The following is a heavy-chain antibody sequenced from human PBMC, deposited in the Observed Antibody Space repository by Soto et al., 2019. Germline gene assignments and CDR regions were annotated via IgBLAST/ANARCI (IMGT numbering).Heavy chain of an antibody. CDR3: ASSDSSYYYYYGMDV. CDR2: ISSSSSYI. J-gene: IGHJ6*02. Sequence: GGSLRLSCAASGFTFSSYSMNWVRQAPGKGLGWVSSISSSSSYIYYADSVKGRFTISRDNAKNSLYLQMNSLRAEDTAVYYCASSDSSYYYYYGMDVWGQGTTVTVSS. CDR1: GFTFSSYS. D-gene: IGHD4-4*01. V-gene: IGHV3-21*01.